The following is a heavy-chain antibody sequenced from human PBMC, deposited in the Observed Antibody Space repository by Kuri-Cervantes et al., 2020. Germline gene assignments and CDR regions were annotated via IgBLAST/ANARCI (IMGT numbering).Heavy chain of an antibody. CDR2: INPNSGGT. V-gene: IGHV1-2*02. CDR1: GYTFTGYY. D-gene: IGHD2-2*01. CDR3: ATSLTQPRDRSSTSCYFDY. J-gene: IGHJ4*02. Sequence: ASVKVSCKASGYTFTGYYMHWVRQAPGQGLEWMGWINPNSGGTNYAQKFQGRVTMTRDTSISTAYMELSRLRSDDTAVYYCATSLTQPRDRSSTSCYFDYWGQGTLVTVSS.